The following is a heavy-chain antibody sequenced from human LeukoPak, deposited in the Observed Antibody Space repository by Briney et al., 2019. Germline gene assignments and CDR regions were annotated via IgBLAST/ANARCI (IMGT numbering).Heavy chain of an antibody. J-gene: IGHJ2*01. V-gene: IGHV4-59*01. CDR2: IYYSGST. CDR3: ARGPRKYYYGSGSQYWYFDL. Sequence: SETLSLTCTVSGGSISSYYWSWIRQPPGKGLEWTGYIYYSGSTNYNPSLKSRVTISVDTSKNQFSLKLSSVTAADTAVYYCARGPRKYYYGSGSQYWYFDLWGRGTLVTVSS. D-gene: IGHD3-10*01. CDR1: GGSISSYY.